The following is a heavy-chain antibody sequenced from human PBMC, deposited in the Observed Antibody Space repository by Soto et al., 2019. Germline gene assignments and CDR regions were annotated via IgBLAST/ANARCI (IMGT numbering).Heavy chain of an antibody. D-gene: IGHD6-13*01. CDR3: ARLSGDSSGGYPGRFNT. CDR1: GGSISSYY. V-gene: IGHV4-59*08. CDR2: IYYSGST. Sequence: SETLSLTCTVSGGSISSYYWSWIRQPPGKGLEWIGYIYYSGSTNYNPSLKSRVTISVDTSKNQFSLKLSSVTAADTAVYYCARLSGDSSGGYPGRFNTGARETLVTVPS. J-gene: IGHJ4*02.